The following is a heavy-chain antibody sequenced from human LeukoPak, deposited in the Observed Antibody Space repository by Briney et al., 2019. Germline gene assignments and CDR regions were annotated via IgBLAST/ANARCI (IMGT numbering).Heavy chain of an antibody. V-gene: IGHV3-23*01. CDR1: EFTFGSYA. CDR3: ANRFEGTLDY. CDR2: ISDSGGST. Sequence: GGSLRLSCAASEFTFGSYAMSWVRQAPGKGLEWVSAISDSGGSTFYADSVKGRFTISRDNSKNTLYLQMNSLRAEDTAVYYCANRFEGTLDYWGQGTLVTVSS. J-gene: IGHJ4*02. D-gene: IGHD3-9*01.